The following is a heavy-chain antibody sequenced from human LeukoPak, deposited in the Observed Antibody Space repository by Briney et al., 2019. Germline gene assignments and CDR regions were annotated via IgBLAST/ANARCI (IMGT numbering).Heavy chain of an antibody. D-gene: IGHD6-13*01. CDR2: FDPEDGET. CDR1: GYTLTELS. V-gene: IGHV1-24*01. CDR3: ATAGSSSWDYDY. J-gene: IGHJ4*02. Sequence: ASVKVSCKVSGYTLTELSMHWVRQAPGKGLEWMGGFDPEDGETIYAQKFQGRVTMTEDTSTDTAYMELSSLRSEDTAVYYCATAGSSSWDYDYWGQGTLATVSS.